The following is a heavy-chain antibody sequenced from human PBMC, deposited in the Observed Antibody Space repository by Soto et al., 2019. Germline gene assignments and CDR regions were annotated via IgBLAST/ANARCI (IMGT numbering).Heavy chain of an antibody. V-gene: IGHV1-3*01. Sequence: XVMVSFKAAGYGLSRYGMQWGRQAPGQRLEWMGWINAGNGNTKYSQKFQGRVTITRDTSASTAYMELSSLRSEDTAVYYCARGLNGYLHYFDYWGQGTPVTVSS. CDR2: INAGNGNT. CDR1: GYGLSRYG. CDR3: ARGLNGYLHYFDY. D-gene: IGHD5-18*01. J-gene: IGHJ4*02.